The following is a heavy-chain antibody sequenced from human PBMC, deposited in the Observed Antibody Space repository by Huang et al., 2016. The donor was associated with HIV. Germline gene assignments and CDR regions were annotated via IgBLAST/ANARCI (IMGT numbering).Heavy chain of an antibody. CDR3: ARGQGGYYYYYMDV. CDR1: GGSFSGYY. V-gene: IGHV4-34*01. CDR2: INHSEST. J-gene: IGHJ6*03. Sequence: QVQLQQWGAGLLRPSETLSLTCAVYGGSFSGYYRTWIRQPPGKGLEWIGEINHSESTNYNPSLKSRVTMSVDTSRNQFSLTLTSVTAADTAVYYCARGQGGYYYYYMDVWGKGTTVTVSS.